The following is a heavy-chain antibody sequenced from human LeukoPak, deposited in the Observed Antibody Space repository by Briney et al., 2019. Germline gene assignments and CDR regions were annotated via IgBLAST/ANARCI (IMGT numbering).Heavy chain of an antibody. V-gene: IGHV4-59*01. CDR1: GGSIRSYY. Sequence: SETLSLTCTVSGGSIRSYYWSWIRQPPGKGLEWIGYIYYSGSTNYNPSLKSRVTISVDTSKNQFSLKLSSVTAADTAVYYCARGDSSGARKYYYYYMDVWGKGTTVTVSS. J-gene: IGHJ6*03. D-gene: IGHD1-14*01. CDR2: IYYSGST. CDR3: ARGDSSGARKYYYYYMDV.